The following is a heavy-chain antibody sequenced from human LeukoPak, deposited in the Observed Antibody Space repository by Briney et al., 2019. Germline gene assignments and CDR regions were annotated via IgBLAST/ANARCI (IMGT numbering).Heavy chain of an antibody. CDR2: IKPDGSEK. J-gene: IGHJ4*02. CDR1: GFTFSSSW. D-gene: IGHD2-15*01. Sequence: PGGSLRLSCAASGFTFSSSWMAWVRQAPGQGLERVASIKPDGSEKSYVDSVKGRFIISSDNATNSLHLQMNSLRAEDTAVYYCARGAAVAAAVFDYWGQGILATVSS. CDR3: ARGAAVAAAVFDY. V-gene: IGHV3-7*01.